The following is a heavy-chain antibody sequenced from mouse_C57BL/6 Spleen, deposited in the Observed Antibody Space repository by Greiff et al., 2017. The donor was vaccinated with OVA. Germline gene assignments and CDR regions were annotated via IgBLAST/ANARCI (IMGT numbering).Heavy chain of an antibody. D-gene: IGHD2-5*01. J-gene: IGHJ4*01. CDR2: IRSKSNNYAT. V-gene: IGHV10-1*01. Sequence: EVMLVESGGGLVQPKGSLKLSCAASGFSFNTYAMNWVRQAPGKGLEWVARIRSKSNNYATYYADSVKDRFTISRDDSESMLYLQMNNLKTEDTAMYYCVRHKDYYSNYGAMDYWGQGTSVTVSS. CDR1: GFSFNTYA. CDR3: VRHKDYYSNYGAMDY.